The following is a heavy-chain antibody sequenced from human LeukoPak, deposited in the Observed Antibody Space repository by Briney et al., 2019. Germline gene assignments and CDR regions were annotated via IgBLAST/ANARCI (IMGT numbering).Heavy chain of an antibody. CDR1: GGSFSGYY. Sequence: SQTLSLTCAVYGGSFSGYYWSWIRQPAGKGLEWIGRIFTSGSTNYNPSLKSRVTMSVDTSKNQFSLRLSSVTAADTAVYYCARDAYYYGSGSYPFDPWGQGTLVTVSS. CDR3: ARDAYYYGSGSYPFDP. V-gene: IGHV4-4*07. J-gene: IGHJ5*02. CDR2: IFTSGST. D-gene: IGHD3-10*01.